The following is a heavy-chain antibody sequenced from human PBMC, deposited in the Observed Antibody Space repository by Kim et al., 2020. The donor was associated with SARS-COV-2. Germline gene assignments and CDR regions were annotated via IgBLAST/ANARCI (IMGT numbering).Heavy chain of an antibody. D-gene: IGHD3-10*01. J-gene: IGHJ4*02. CDR3: ARDFSLWFGELWGVRGDGSRAFDY. V-gene: IGHV3-21*01. CDR1: GFTFSSYS. CDR2: ISSSSSYI. Sequence: GGSLRLSCAASGFTFSSYSMNWVRQAPGKGLEWVSSISSSSSYIYYADSVKGRFTISRDNAKNSLYLQMNSLRAEDTAVYYCARDFSLWFGELWGVRGDGSRAFDYWGQGTLVTVSS.